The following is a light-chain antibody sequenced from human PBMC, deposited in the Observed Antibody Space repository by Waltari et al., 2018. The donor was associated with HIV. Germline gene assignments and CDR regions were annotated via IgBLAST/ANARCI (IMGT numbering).Light chain of an antibody. CDR1: SRRVGIYNL. CDR2: EVS. Sequence: QSALTQPASVSASPGHYIVISCTGTSRRVGIYNLVSWFQHHPGKAPRLMISEVSKRPSGVSNRFSGSKSGNTASLMISGLQAEDEGEYYCCSYAGGHTWVFGGGTKLTVL. V-gene: IGLV2-23*02. CDR3: CSYAGGHTWV. J-gene: IGLJ3*02.